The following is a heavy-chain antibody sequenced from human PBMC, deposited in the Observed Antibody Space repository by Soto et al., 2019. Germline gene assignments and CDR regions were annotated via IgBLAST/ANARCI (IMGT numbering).Heavy chain of an antibody. CDR1: GDSVSNNGAA. D-gene: IGHD1-26*01. CDR3: ARDPPDFNSGFDY. CDR2: TYYRSQWHY. J-gene: IGHJ4*02. Sequence: SPTLSLTCAISGDSVSNNGAAWYWIRQSPSRGLEWLGRTYYRSQWHYDYATSVRSRITINPDTSKNQFSLQLNSVTPEDTAVYYCARDPPDFNSGFDYWGQGTLVAVS. V-gene: IGHV6-1*01.